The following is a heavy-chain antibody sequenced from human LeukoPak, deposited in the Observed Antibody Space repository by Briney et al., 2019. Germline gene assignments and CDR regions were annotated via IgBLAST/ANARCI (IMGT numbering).Heavy chain of an antibody. CDR1: GGSISRGAYC. J-gene: IGHJ6*03. CDR2: MYYDGST. CDR3: ARGPYYDFWSGYPYMDV. Sequence: SQTLSLTCTVSGGSISRGAYCWSWIRQRPGKGLEWIGYMYYDGSTYSNPSLKSRLTISVDTSKNQFSLKLRSVTAADTAVYYCARGPYYDFWSGYPYMDVWGKGTTVTVSS. D-gene: IGHD3-3*01. V-gene: IGHV4-31*03.